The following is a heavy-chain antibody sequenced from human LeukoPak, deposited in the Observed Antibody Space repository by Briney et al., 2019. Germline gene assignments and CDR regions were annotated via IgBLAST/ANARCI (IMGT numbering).Heavy chain of an antibody. V-gene: IGHV4-59*08. D-gene: IGHD1-1*01. CDR2: IYYSGST. CDR3: ARLYSNWNYFDY. J-gene: IGHJ4*02. Sequence: SETLSLTCTVSGGSISSYYWSWIRQPPGKGLEWIGYIYYSGSTNYNPSLKSRVTISVDTSKNQFFLKLSSVTAADTAVYYCARLYSNWNYFDYWGQGTLVTVSS. CDR1: GGSISSYY.